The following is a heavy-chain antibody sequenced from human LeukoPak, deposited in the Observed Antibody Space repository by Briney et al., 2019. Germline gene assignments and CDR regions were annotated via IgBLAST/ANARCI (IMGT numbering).Heavy chain of an antibody. V-gene: IGHV1-18*01. Sequence: ASVKVSCKASGYTFTSYGISWVRQAPGQGLEWMGWISAYNGNTNYAQKLQGRVTMTTDTSTSTAYMELRSLRSDDTAVYYCARTSTDYRYSSCLFDYWGQGTLVTVSS. CDR3: ARTSTDYRYSSCLFDY. CDR1: GYTFTSYG. D-gene: IGHD6-13*01. J-gene: IGHJ4*02. CDR2: ISAYNGNT.